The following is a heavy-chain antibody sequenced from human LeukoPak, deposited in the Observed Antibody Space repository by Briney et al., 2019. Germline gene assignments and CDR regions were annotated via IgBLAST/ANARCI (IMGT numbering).Heavy chain of an antibody. V-gene: IGHV4-59*08. CDR3: ARGAIIGGGFDY. Sequence: MASETLSLTCTVSGGSISSYYWNWIRQPPGKGLEWIGYIYYSGSTIYNPSLKSRVTISVDTSKNQFSLKLSSVTAADTAVYYCARGAIIGGGFDYWGQGTLVTVSS. J-gene: IGHJ4*02. CDR1: GGSISSYY. CDR2: IYYSGST. D-gene: IGHD2-21*01.